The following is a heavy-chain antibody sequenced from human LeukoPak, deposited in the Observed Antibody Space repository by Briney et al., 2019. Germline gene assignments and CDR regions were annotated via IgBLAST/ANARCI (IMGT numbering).Heavy chain of an antibody. J-gene: IGHJ5*02. CDR3: VRALIGVSVIVH. D-gene: IGHD3-22*01. V-gene: IGHV3-74*01. CDR2: IKGDGSET. CDR1: GFTFSDYL. Sequence: PGGSLRLSCAASGFTFSDYLMHWVRQVPGEGLVWVSRIKGDGSETNYADSVEGRFTISRDNAKNTLFLQMNSLRVEDTAVYYCVRALIGVSVIVHWGQGTLVTVSS.